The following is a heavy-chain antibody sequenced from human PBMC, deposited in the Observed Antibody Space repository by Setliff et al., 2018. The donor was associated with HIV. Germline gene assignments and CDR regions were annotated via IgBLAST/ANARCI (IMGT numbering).Heavy chain of an antibody. CDR1: GYTFSNYD. D-gene: IGHD6-19*01. CDR2: MNPNSGNT. CDR3: ARDAQWLAPLPPEEGYYYSGMDV. Sequence: ASVKVSCKASGYTFSNYDINWVRQATGQGLEWVGWMNPNSGNTGYAQKFQGRVTLTRNTSLSTAYMELSSLRSEDTAVYYCARDAQWLAPLPPEEGYYYSGMDVWGQGTPVTVSS. J-gene: IGHJ6*02. V-gene: IGHV1-8*01.